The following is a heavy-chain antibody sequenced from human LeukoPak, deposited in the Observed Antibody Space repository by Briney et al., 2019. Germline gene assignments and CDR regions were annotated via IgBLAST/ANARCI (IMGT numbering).Heavy chain of an antibody. Sequence: ASVKVSCKASGYTFTSYDINWARQATGQGLEWMGWMNPNSGNTGYAQKFQGRVTMTTDTSTSTVYMELRSLRSDDTAVYYCARDHPIVGATVGVFDYWGQGTLVTVSS. CDR1: GYTFTSYD. CDR2: MNPNSGNT. D-gene: IGHD1-26*01. V-gene: IGHV1-8*02. J-gene: IGHJ4*02. CDR3: ARDHPIVGATVGVFDY.